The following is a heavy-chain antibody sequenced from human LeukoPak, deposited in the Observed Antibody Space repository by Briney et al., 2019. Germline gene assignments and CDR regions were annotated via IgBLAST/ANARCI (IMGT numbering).Heavy chain of an antibody. CDR3: ARAYSYDSSGAPDI. D-gene: IGHD3-22*01. Sequence: ASVKVSCKASGYSFTIYGISWVRQAPGQGLEWMGWISVYSSNTNYAQRHQSRVTMTTDIFTSTAYMELRSLRSDDTAVYYCARAYSYDSSGAPDIWGQGTMVTVSS. J-gene: IGHJ3*02. CDR1: GYSFTIYG. V-gene: IGHV1-18*01. CDR2: ISVYSSNT.